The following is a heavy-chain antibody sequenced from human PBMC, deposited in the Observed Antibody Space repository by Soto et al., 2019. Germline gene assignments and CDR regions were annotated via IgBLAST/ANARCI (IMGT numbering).Heavy chain of an antibody. Sequence: ASVKVSCKASGGTFSSYAISWVRQAPGQGLEWMGGIIPIFGTANYAQKFQGRVTITADESTSTAYMELSSLRSEDTAVYYCARTSIVVVVAATGWFDPWGKGTLVTVSS. CDR1: GGTFSSYA. V-gene: IGHV1-69*13. CDR3: ARTSIVVVVAATGWFDP. CDR2: IIPIFGTA. J-gene: IGHJ5*02. D-gene: IGHD2-15*01.